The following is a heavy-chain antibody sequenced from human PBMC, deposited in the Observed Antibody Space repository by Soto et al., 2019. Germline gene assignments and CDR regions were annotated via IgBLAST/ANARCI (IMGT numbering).Heavy chain of an antibody. Sequence: QVQLVQSGPEVKKPGASVKVSCKAFGYSFTTYGIAWVRQAPGQGLEWMGWISGDNGNTNYAQKLQGRVTMTTDISTSTAYLELRSLGSDDTAVYYCARDGYYDNWGQGTMVIVSS. D-gene: IGHD5-18*01. J-gene: IGHJ3*02. CDR2: ISGDNGNT. CDR3: ARDGYYDN. V-gene: IGHV1-18*01. CDR1: GYSFTTYG.